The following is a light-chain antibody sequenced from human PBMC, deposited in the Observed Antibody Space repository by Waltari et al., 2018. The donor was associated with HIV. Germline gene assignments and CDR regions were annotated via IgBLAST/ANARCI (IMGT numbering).Light chain of an antibody. J-gene: IGLJ1*01. CDR2: DVT. CDR3: ALYLGNNTHYV. CDR1: RSAFSTSER. V-gene: IGLV2-18*01. Sequence: QSALTQPPSVSGSPGQSVPMSCTGNRSAFSTSERISWYQQTPGTAPKAVIHDVTDRPSGVPDRFSGFKCDDTASLTISGLQAEDEADYYCALYLGNNTHYVFGTGTKVTVL.